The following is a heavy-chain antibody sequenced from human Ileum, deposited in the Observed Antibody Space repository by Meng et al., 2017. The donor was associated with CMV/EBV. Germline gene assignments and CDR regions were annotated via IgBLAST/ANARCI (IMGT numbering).Heavy chain of an antibody. V-gene: IGHV3-33*08. CDR2: IWYDGSKQ. D-gene: IGHD4-23*01. CDR1: GFTFSSYA. CDR3: ARQGLYVGNSAFDH. J-gene: IGHJ4*02. Sequence: GESLKISCAASGFTFSSYAMSWVRQAPGKGLEWVAVIWYDGSKQYYRDSVKGRFTISRDNAKNTVYLQMNSLRAEDTAVYYCARQGLYVGNSAFDHWGQGTRVTVSS.